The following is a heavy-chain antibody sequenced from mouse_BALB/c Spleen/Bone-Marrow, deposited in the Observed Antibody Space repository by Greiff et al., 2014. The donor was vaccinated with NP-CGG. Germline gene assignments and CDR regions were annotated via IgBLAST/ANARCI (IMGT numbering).Heavy chain of an antibody. D-gene: IGHD2-10*02. CDR1: GFNIKDTY. CDR3: ARGIFLYGNFLLDY. V-gene: IGHV14-3*02. Sequence: EVKLQQSGAELVKPGASVKLSCTASGFNIKDTYMHWVKQRPEQGLEWIGRIDPANGNTKYDPKFQGKATITADTSSNTAYLQLSSLTSEDTAVYYCARGIFLYGNFLLDYWGQGTSVTVSP. J-gene: IGHJ4*01. CDR2: IDPANGNT.